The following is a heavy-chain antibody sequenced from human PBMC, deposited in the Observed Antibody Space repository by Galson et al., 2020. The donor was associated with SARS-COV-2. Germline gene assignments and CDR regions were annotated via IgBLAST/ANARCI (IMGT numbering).Heavy chain of an antibody. D-gene: IGHD3-22*01. CDR2: ISYDGSNK. J-gene: IGHJ3*02. CDR1: GFTFSSYG. Sequence: GGSLRLSCAASGFTFSSYGMHWVRQAPGKGLEGVAVISYDGSNKYYADSVKGRFTISRDNSKNTLYLQMNSLRAEDTAVYYCAKGELGDYYDSSGDDAFDIWGQGTMVTVSS. CDR3: AKGELGDYYDSSGDDAFDI. V-gene: IGHV3-30*18.